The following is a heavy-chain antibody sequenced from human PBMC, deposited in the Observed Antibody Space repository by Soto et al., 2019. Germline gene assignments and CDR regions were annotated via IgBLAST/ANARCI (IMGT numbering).Heavy chain of an antibody. V-gene: IGHV5-51*01. D-gene: IGHD3-22*01. Sequence: PGESLKISCKGFGYSFSTYWIGWVRQMPGKGLEWMGIIYPGDSGTRYSPSFQGQVTISADKSITTAYLQWSSLKASDTAMYYCATRSKSGFYPYYFDYWAQGTLVTVSS. CDR1: GYSFSTYW. CDR3: ATRSKSGFYPYYFDY. J-gene: IGHJ4*02. CDR2: IYPGDSGT.